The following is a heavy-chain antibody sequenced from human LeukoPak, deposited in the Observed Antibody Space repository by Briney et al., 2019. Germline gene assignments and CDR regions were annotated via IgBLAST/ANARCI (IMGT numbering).Heavy chain of an antibody. CDR3: ARQQDGSSWSGLDY. J-gene: IGHJ4*02. CDR2: MNPNSGNT. CDR1: GYTFTSYD. V-gene: IGHV1-8*03. D-gene: IGHD6-13*01. Sequence: ASVKVSCKASGYTFTSYDINWVRQATGQGLEWMGWMNPNSGNTGYAQKFQGRVTITRNTSISTAYMELSSLRSEDTAVYYCARQQDGSSWSGLDYWGQGTLVTVSS.